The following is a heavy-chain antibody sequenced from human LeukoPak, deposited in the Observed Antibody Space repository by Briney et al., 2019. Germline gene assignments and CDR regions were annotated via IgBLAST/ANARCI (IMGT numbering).Heavy chain of an antibody. CDR1: GGSISSYY. CDR2: IYYSGST. V-gene: IGHV4-59*01. Sequence: SETLSLTCTVSGGSISSYYWSWIRQPPGKGLEWIGYIYYSGSTNYNPSLKSRVTISVDPSKNQFSLRLSSVTAADTAVYYCARRGIGLVMDYRGQGTLVAVSS. CDR3: ARRGIGLVMDY. D-gene: IGHD3-9*01. J-gene: IGHJ4*02.